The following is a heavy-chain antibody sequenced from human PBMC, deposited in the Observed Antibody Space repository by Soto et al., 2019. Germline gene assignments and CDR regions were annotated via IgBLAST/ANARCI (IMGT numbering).Heavy chain of an antibody. D-gene: IGHD3-10*01. V-gene: IGHV1-8*01. J-gene: IGHJ5*02. CDR3: AREHYGNSAWFDP. Sequence: QVQLVQSGAEVKKPGASVKVSCKASGYTFPSYDINWVRQATGQGLEWMGWMNPNSGNTGYAQKFQGRVTMTRNTSIGTAYMSLSRLRSEDTAVYYCAREHYGNSAWFDPWGQGTLVTVSS. CDR1: GYTFPSYD. CDR2: MNPNSGNT.